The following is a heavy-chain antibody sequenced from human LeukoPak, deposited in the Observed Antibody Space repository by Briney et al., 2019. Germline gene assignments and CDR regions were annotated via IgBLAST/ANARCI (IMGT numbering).Heavy chain of an antibody. V-gene: IGHV3-20*04. Sequence: GGSLRLSCTASGFKFDDYGMTWVRQAPGKGLEWVSDINWNGDSRGYAHSVRGRFTIYRDNSKNSLYLQMNSLRAEDTAVYYCAKDRGKYYGSGSYNWFDPWGQGTLVTVSS. CDR2: INWNGDSR. D-gene: IGHD3-10*01. CDR1: GFKFDDYG. J-gene: IGHJ5*02. CDR3: AKDRGKYYGSGSYNWFDP.